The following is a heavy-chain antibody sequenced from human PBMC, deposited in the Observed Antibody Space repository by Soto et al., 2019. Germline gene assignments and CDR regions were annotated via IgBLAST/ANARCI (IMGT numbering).Heavy chain of an antibody. V-gene: IGHV1-46*01. Sequence: ASVKVSCKASGYTFTSYYMHWVRQAPGQGLEWMGIINPSGGSTSYAQKFQGRVTMTRDTSTSTVYMELSSLRSEDTAVYYCARDFHESMIQISYFDYGGQETLVTVSS. D-gene: IGHD3-22*01. J-gene: IGHJ4*02. CDR3: ARDFHESMIQISYFDY. CDR1: GYTFTSYY. CDR2: INPSGGST.